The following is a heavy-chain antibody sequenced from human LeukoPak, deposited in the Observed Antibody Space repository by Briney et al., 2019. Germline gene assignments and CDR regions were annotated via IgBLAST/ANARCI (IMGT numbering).Heavy chain of an antibody. J-gene: IGHJ4*02. V-gene: IGHV3-48*04. D-gene: IGHD3-10*01. CDR2: ISSSSTI. Sequence: GGSLRLSCAASGFTFSSYSMNWVRQAPGKGLDWVSYISSSSTIYYADSVKGRFTISRDNAKNSLYLQMNSLRAEDTAVYYCASSYYYGSGSRLGYFDYWGKGTLVTVSS. CDR1: GFTFSSYS. CDR3: ASSYYYGSGSRLGYFDY.